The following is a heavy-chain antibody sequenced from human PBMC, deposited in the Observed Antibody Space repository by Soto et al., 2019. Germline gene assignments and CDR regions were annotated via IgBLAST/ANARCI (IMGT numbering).Heavy chain of an antibody. J-gene: IGHJ5*02. CDR2: ISYDGSNK. D-gene: IGHD3-16*02. CDR3: ARGVLWGSYRFDP. V-gene: IGHV3-30-3*01. Sequence: GGSLRLSCAASGFTFSNYAMHWVRQAPGKGLEWVAIISYDGSNKYYADSVKGRFTISRDNSKNTLYLQMNSLRAEDTAVYYCARGVLWGSYRFDPWGQGTLVTVSS. CDR1: GFTFSNYA.